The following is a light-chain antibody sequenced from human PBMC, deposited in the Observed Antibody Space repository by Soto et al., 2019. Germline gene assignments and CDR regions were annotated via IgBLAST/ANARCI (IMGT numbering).Light chain of an antibody. CDR2: EVS. Sequence: QSVLTQPASVSGSPGQSITISCTGTSSDVGGYNYVSWYQQHPGKAPKLMIYEVSNRPSGVSNRFSGSKSGNTASLTISGLQAEDEADYYCQSYDISLHNYVFGTGTKVTVL. J-gene: IGLJ1*01. V-gene: IGLV2-14*01. CDR1: SSDVGGYNY. CDR3: QSYDISLHNYV.